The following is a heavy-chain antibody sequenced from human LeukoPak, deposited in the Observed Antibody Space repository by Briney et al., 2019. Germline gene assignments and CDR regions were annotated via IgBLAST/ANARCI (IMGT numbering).Heavy chain of an antibody. CDR1: GGSFSGYY. CDR2: INHSGST. Sequence: PSETLSLTCAVYGGSFSGYYWSWIRQPPGKGLEWIGEINHSGSTNYNPSLKSRVTIGVDSSKNQFSLKLTSVTAADTAVYYCAGGRLTTGGWFDPWGQGTLVTVSS. J-gene: IGHJ5*02. CDR3: AGGRLTTGGWFDP. D-gene: IGHD3-9*01. V-gene: IGHV4-34*01.